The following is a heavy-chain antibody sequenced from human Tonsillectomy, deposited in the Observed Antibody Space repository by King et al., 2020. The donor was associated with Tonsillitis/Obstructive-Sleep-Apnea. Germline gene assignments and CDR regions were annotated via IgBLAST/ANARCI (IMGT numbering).Heavy chain of an antibody. Sequence: VQLVQSGAEVKRPGASVKVSCKASGYIFTRYYMHWIRQAPGQGLEWMGLINPSDGTTTYAQKFQGRVTMTRDTSTSTVYMELSSLRSEDTAMYYCARDDAVGRYIDYWGQGTLVTVSS. D-gene: IGHD2-2*01. CDR2: INPSDGTT. J-gene: IGHJ4*02. V-gene: IGHV1-46*01. CDR3: ARDDAVGRYIDY. CDR1: GYIFTRYY.